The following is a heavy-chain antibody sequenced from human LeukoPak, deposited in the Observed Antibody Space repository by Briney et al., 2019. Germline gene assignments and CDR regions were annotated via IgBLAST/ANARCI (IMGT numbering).Heavy chain of an antibody. J-gene: IGHJ4*02. V-gene: IGHV4-59*08. CDR3: ARRSTVAPEYHFGS. Sequence: SETLSLTCTVSGGSISGYYWTWIRQPPGKGLEWIGYIYYSGNTNYNPSLKSRVTISLDMSKNQFSLKLTSVTAADTAVYYCARRSTVAPEYHFGSWGQGILVTVSS. D-gene: IGHD1-1*01. CDR2: IYYSGNT. CDR1: GGSISGYY.